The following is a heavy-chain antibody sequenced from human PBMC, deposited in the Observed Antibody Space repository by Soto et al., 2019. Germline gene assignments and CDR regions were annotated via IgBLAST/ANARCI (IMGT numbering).Heavy chain of an antibody. J-gene: IGHJ4*02. Sequence: ELQLLESGGGLVQPGGSLRLSCAASAFTFSSYAMTWVRQAPGKGLEWVSAISGGGTTYYADSVTGRFTISRDNSKSNLYLQINSLRAEDTAAYYCAKWHTYNYAIRAYFGFDWWGQGTQVTVSS. V-gene: IGHV3-23*01. D-gene: IGHD3-22*01. CDR3: AKWHTYNYAIRAYFGFDW. CDR1: AFTFSSYA. CDR2: ISGGGTT.